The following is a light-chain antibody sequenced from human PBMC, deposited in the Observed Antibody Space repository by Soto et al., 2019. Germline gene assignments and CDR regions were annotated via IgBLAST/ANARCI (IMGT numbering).Light chain of an antibody. Sequence: QSVLTQPPSVSEAPRQRGTISCSGSSSNIGNNAVNWYQQLPGKAPKLLIYYDDLLPSGVSDRFSGSKSGTSASLAISGLQSEAEADYYCAAWDDSLNGVVFGGGTKVTVL. V-gene: IGLV1-36*01. J-gene: IGLJ2*01. CDR2: YDD. CDR1: SSNIGNNA. CDR3: AAWDDSLNGVV.